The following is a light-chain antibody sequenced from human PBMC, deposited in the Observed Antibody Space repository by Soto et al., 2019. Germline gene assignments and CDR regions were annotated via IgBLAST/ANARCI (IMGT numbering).Light chain of an antibody. CDR1: QSLLHSDGYNY. J-gene: IGKJ1*01. CDR2: LGS. Sequence: DIVMTQSPLSLPVTPGEPASISCRSSQSLLHSDGYNYLDWYLQKPGQSPQLLICLGSNRASGVPDRFSGSGSGTDFTLTISRVEAEDFGVYFCMQALQTLWTFGQGTQVDVK. V-gene: IGKV2-28*01. CDR3: MQALQTLWT.